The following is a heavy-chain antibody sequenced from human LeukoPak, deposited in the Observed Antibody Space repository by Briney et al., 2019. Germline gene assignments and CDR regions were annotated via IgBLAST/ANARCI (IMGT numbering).Heavy chain of an antibody. V-gene: IGHV4-34*01. CDR1: GGSFSDYY. CDR3: ASLTDSSNRFTFDF. Sequence: SETLSLTCAVCGGSFSDYYWSWIRQPPGKGLEWIGEINHSGSTNYNPSLKSRVTLSVDTSKNQFSLQLSSVTAADTAVYYCASLTDSSNRFTFDFWGQGTLVTVSS. CDR2: INHSGST. J-gene: IGHJ4*02. D-gene: IGHD6-13*01.